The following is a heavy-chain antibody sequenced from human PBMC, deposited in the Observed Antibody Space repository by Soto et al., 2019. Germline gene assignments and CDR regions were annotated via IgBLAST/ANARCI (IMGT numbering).Heavy chain of an antibody. Sequence: QVQLVESGGGVVQPGRSLTLSCAASGFTFGSYAMHWVRQAPGKGLEWVTVISQDGSNEYYTDSVKGRFTISRDNSKNTLYLQMNSLRAEDTAVYYGARDATKYAYGWDWGQGTLVTVSS. D-gene: IGHD3-10*01. CDR3: ARDATKYAYGWD. V-gene: IGHV3-30-3*01. CDR1: GFTFGSYA. CDR2: ISQDGSNE. J-gene: IGHJ4*02.